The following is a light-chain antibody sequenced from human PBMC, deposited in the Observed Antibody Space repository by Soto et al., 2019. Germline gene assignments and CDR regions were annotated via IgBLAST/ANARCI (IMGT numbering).Light chain of an antibody. V-gene: IGKV1-6*01. J-gene: IGKJ1*01. CDR1: QDIRNE. Sequence: AVQMTQSPSSLSASLGDRVTITCRASQDIRNELGWYQQRPWKAPKLLIYAASTLQSGVPTRFSASGSGTDFTLTISSLQPEDFATYYCLQDYNYPRTFGPGTKVDI. CDR3: LQDYNYPRT. CDR2: AAS.